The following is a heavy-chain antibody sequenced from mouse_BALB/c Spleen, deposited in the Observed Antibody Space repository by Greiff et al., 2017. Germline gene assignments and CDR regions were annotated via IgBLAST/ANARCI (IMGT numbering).Heavy chain of an antibody. Sequence: EVQLQQSGPGLVKPSQSLSLTCSVTGYSITSGYYWNWIRQFPGNKLEWMGYISYDGSNNYNPSLKNRISITRDTSKNRFFLKLNSVTTEDTATYYCARDREGYGRGYFDVWGAGTTVTVSS. J-gene: IGHJ1*01. V-gene: IGHV3-6*02. D-gene: IGHD1-1*01. CDR1: GYSITSGYY. CDR3: ARDREGYGRGYFDV. CDR2: ISYDGSN.